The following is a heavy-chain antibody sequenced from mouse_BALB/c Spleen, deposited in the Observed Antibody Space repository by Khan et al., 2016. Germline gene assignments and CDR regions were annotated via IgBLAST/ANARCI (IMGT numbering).Heavy chain of an antibody. Sequence: VQLQQPVSSLFPSFSPFKLSFTSSCLNIKDTYMHWLKQWPEQGLEWIGRIDPPNGNTKYDPKFQGKATITADTSSNTAYLQLSSLTSEDTAVYYCARMARKWGQGTTLTVSS. CDR2: IDPPNGNT. CDR3: ARMARK. CDR1: CLNIKDTY. J-gene: IGHJ2*01. V-gene: IGHV14-3*02.